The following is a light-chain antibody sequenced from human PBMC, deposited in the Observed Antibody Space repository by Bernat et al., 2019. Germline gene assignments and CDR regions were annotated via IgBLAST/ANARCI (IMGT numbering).Light chain of an antibody. V-gene: IGKV3-20*01. CDR3: QVYDNSPPAYT. CDR1: QSVSSSY. CDR2: GTS. J-gene: IGKJ2*01. Sequence: IVLTQSPGTLSLSPGETATLSCRASQSVSSSYLAWYQHKPGQAPWLPMYGTSSRATGIPDRFSGSVSGTDFTLTISRLEPDDFAVYYFQVYDNSPPAYTFGQGTKLEIQ.